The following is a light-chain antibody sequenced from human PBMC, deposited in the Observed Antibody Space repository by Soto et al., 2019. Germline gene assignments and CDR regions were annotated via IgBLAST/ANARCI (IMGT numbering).Light chain of an antibody. CDR2: EVN. J-gene: IGLJ1*01. CDR1: SSDVGGYNY. Sequence: QLVLTQPASVSGSPGQSITISCTGTSSDVGGYNYVSWYQQHPGKAPKLMIYEVNDRPSGVSNRFSGSKSGNTASLTISGLQAEDEADYYCSSYRSSNTYVFGTGTKVTVL. CDR3: SSYRSSNTYV. V-gene: IGLV2-14*01.